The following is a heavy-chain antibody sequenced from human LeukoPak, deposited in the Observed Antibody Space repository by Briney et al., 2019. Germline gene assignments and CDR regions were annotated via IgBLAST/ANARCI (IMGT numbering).Heavy chain of an antibody. CDR2: ISGSGGST. V-gene: IGHV3-23*01. Sequence: GGALRLSCAASGFTFSSYAMSWVRQAPGKGLEWVSAISGSGGSTYYADSVKGRFTISRDNSKNTRYLQMNSLRAEDTAVYYCAKDLGPTLWFGVRWGQGTLVTVSS. CDR3: AKDLGPTLWFGVR. CDR1: GFTFSSYA. J-gene: IGHJ4*02. D-gene: IGHD3-10*01.